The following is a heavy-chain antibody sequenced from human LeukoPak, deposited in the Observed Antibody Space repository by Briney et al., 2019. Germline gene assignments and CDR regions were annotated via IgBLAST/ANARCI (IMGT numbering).Heavy chain of an antibody. CDR3: AKTQRKVGATDYFDY. J-gene: IGHJ4*01. CDR2: INDNGGQR. D-gene: IGHD1-26*01. V-gene: IGHV3-23*01. CDR1: GFAFKNYA. Sequence: SGGSLRLSCAASGFAFKNYAMTWVRQAPGKGLQWVSNINDNGGQRHYADSVKGRFTISRDNSKNTLFLQMDSLRAEDTAVYYCAKTQRKVGATDYFDYWGHGILVTVSS.